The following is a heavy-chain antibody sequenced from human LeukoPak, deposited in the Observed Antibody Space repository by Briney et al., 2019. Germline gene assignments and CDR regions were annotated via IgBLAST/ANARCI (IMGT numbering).Heavy chain of an antibody. Sequence: SETLSLTCTVSGGSISSGGYYWSWIRQPPGKGLEWIGEINHSGSTNYNPSLKSRVTISVDTSKNQFSLKLSSVTAADTAVYYCARDGVDSTSCLWGQGTTVTVSS. CDR3: ARDGVDSTSCL. J-gene: IGHJ6*02. D-gene: IGHD2-2*01. CDR2: INHSGST. V-gene: IGHV4-39*07. CDR1: GGSISSGGYY.